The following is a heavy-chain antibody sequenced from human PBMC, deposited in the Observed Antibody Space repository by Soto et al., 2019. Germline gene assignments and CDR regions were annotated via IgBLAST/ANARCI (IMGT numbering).Heavy chain of an antibody. D-gene: IGHD5-18*01. CDR3: ATSPTGYSYGYPNPIDY. J-gene: IGHJ4*02. V-gene: IGHV5-10-1*01. CDR1: GYSFTSYW. Sequence: PGESLKISCKGSGYSFTSYWISWVRQMPGKGLEWMGRIDPSDSYTNYSPSSQGHVTISADKSISTAYLQWSSLKASDTAMYYCATSPTGYSYGYPNPIDYWGQGTLVTVSS. CDR2: IDPSDSYT.